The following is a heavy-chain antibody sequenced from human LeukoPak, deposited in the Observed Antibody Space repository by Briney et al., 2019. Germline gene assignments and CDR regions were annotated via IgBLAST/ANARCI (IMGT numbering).Heavy chain of an antibody. D-gene: IGHD6-13*01. J-gene: IGHJ4*02. V-gene: IGHV3-9*03. Sequence: GGSLRLSCAASGFTFDDYAMHWVRQLPGKGLEWVSGISWSSGSVGYADSVKGRFTISRDNAKNSLYLQMNSLRAEDMALYYCVKDVSFASTGTYDYWGQGTLVTVSS. CDR1: GFTFDDYA. CDR2: ISWSSGSV. CDR3: VKDVSFASTGTYDY.